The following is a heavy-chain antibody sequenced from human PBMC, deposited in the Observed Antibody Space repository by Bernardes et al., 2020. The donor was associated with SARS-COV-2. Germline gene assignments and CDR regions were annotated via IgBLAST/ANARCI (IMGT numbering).Heavy chain of an antibody. Sequence: SLILSCAASGFTFSSYAMSWVRQAPGQGLEWVSAISGSGGSTYYADSVKGRFTISRDNSKNTLYLQMNSLRAEDTAVYYCAKDRMITFGGVIVSDFDYWGQGTLVTVSS. CDR1: GFTFSSYA. J-gene: IGHJ4*02. V-gene: IGHV3-23*01. D-gene: IGHD3-16*02. CDR2: ISGSGGST. CDR3: AKDRMITFGGVIVSDFDY.